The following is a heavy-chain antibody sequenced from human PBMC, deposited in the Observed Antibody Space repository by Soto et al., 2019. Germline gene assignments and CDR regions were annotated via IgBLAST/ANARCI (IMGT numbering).Heavy chain of an antibody. D-gene: IGHD3-22*01. V-gene: IGHV3-15*01. J-gene: IGHJ4*02. CDR3: TTSTNYYDSSGFLRFDY. CDR1: GFNFRNPW. Sequence: PGGALKPSCGALGFNFRNPWKRRGRQAPGKGAEWVGRIKSKTDGGTTDYAAPVKGIFTISRDDSKNTLYLQMNSLKTEDTAVYYCTTSTNYYDSSGFLRFDYWGQGTLVTVSS. CDR2: IKSKTDGGTT.